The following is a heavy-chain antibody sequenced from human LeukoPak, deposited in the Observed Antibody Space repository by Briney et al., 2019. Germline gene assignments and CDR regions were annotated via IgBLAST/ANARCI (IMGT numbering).Heavy chain of an antibody. D-gene: IGHD6-13*01. J-gene: IGHJ4*02. V-gene: IGHV3-21*01. Sequence: PGGSLRLSCAASGFTFSSYSMNWVRQAPGKGLEWVSSISSSSSYIYYADSVEGRFTISRDNAKNSLYLQMDSLRAEDTAVYYCARGRPLAAADGGQPPDYWGQGTLVTVSS. CDR3: ARGRPLAAADGGQPPDY. CDR1: GFTFSSYS. CDR2: ISSSSSYI.